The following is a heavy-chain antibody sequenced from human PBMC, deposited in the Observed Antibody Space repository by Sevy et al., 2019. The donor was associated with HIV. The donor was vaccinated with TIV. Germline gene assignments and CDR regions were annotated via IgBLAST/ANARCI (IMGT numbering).Heavy chain of an antibody. CDR3: ARDAFSSSGYYYHAEYFQH. D-gene: IGHD3-22*01. V-gene: IGHV1-18*01. CDR1: GYTFTSYG. CDR2: ISAYNGNT. Sequence: ASVKVSCKASGYTFTSYGISWVRQAPGQGLEWMGWISAYNGNTNYAQKLQGRVTMTTDTSTSTAYMELGSLRSDDTAVYYCARDAFSSSGYYYHAEYFQHWGQGTLVTVSS. J-gene: IGHJ1*01.